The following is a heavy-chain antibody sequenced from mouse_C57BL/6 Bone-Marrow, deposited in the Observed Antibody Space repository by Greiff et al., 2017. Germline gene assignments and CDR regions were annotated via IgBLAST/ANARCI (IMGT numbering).Heavy chain of an antibody. D-gene: IGHD1-1*01. CDR3: ARGGTTVVVDY. CDR1: GYTFTSYW. J-gene: IGHJ2*01. V-gene: IGHV1-7*01. CDR2: INPSSGYT. Sequence: VQLQQPGAELAKPGASVKLSCKASGYTFTSYWMHWVKQRPGQGLEWIGYINPSSGYTKYNQKFKDKATLTADKSSSTAYMRLSSLTSEDSEVYYCARGGTTVVVDYWGQGTTLTVSS.